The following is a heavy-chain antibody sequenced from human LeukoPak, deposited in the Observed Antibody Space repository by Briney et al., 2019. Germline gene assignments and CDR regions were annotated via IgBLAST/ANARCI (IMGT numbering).Heavy chain of an antibody. J-gene: IGHJ4*02. Sequence: GGSLRLSRAASGFTFSSYAMSWVRQAPGKGLEWVSAISGSGGSTYYADSVKGRFTISRDNSKNTLYLQMNSLRAEDTAVYYCAKKVLRGSGYYNYWGQGTLVTVSS. CDR3: AKKVLRGSGYYNY. D-gene: IGHD3-3*01. CDR2: ISGSGGST. CDR1: GFTFSSYA. V-gene: IGHV3-23*01.